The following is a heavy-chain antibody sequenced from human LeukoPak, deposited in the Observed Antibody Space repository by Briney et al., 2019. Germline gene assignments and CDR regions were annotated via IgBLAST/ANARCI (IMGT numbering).Heavy chain of an antibody. V-gene: IGHV1-69*13. CDR1: GGTFSSYA. CDR3: ASRGSQLLSYYYYMDV. J-gene: IGHJ6*03. CDR2: IIPIFGTA. Sequence: SVKVSCKASGGTFSSYAIGWVRQAPGQGLEWMGGIIPIFGTANYAQKFQGRVTITADESTSTAYMELSSLRSEDTAAYYCASRGSQLLSYYYYMDVWGKGTTVTVSS. D-gene: IGHD2-2*01.